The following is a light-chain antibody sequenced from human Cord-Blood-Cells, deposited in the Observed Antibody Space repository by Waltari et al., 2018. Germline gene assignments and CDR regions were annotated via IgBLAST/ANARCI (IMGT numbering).Light chain of an antibody. CDR1: QSASSN. Sequence: ELMLQPSPATLSVSPGERATLSCRASQSASSNLAWYQQKPGQAPRLLMYSASPRATGIPARFSCSWSGTEFTLTISSLQSEDFAVYYCQQYNNWPWTFGQGTKVEIK. CDR2: SAS. J-gene: IGKJ1*01. CDR3: QQYNNWPWT. V-gene: IGKV3-15*01.